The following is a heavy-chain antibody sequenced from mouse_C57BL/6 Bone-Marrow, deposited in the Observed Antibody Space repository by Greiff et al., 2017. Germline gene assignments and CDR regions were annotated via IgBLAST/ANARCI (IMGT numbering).Heavy chain of an antibody. V-gene: IGHV1-50*01. Sequence: QVQLQQPGAELVKPGASVKLSCKASGYTFTSYWMQWVKQRPGQGLEWIGEIDPSDSYTNYNQKFKGKATLTVDTSSSTAYMQLSSLTSKDSAVYYGARRGDVGDLAWFAYWGQGTLVTVSA. J-gene: IGHJ3*01. CDR3: ARRGDVGDLAWFAY. CDR2: IDPSDSYT. CDR1: GYTFTSYW.